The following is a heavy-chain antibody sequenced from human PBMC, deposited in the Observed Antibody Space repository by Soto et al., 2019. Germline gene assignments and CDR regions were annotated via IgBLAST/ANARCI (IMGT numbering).Heavy chain of an antibody. V-gene: IGHV3-23*01. Sequence: EVQLLESGGGLVQPGGSLRLSFAASGFPFSDHAMHWVRQAPGKGLEWVAAISGRGDNTYYSHSVRGRFTVSRDNSKNTLYLQMNSLRGEDTAVYYCAKDLYVQPPSGWFDPWGQGTLVTVCS. CDR3: AKDLYVQPPSGWFDP. CDR2: ISGRGDNT. D-gene: IGHD1-26*01. CDR1: GFPFSDHA. J-gene: IGHJ5*02.